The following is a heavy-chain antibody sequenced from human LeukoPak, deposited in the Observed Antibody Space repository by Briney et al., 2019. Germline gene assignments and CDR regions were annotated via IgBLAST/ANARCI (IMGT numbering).Heavy chain of an antibody. V-gene: IGHV3-21*01. CDR2: ISSSSMYI. J-gene: IGHJ4*02. D-gene: IGHD4-17*01. Sequence: GGSLRLSCAASGFTFSSYSMNWVRQAPGKGLEWVSSISSSSMYIYYADSVKGRFIISRDNAKNSLYMQMNSLRAEGTAVYYYARDLDGDYGVIDYWGQGTLVTVSS. CDR3: ARDLDGDYGVIDY. CDR1: GFTFSSYS.